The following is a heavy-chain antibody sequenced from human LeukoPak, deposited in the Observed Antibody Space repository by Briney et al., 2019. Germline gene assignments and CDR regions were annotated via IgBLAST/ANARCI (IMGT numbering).Heavy chain of an antibody. J-gene: IGHJ4*02. CDR2: ISGSGGNT. CDR1: GFTFSTYF. CDR3: AKDRGRYYDSSGHYWGYYFDP. D-gene: IGHD3-22*01. Sequence: GSLRLSCAASGFTFSTYFVNWVRQAPGKGLEWVSAISGSGGNTYYADTVSGRFTISRDNSKNTLYLQMSSLRVEDTAVYYCAKDRGRYYDSSGHYWGYYFDPWGQGILVTVST. V-gene: IGHV3-23*01.